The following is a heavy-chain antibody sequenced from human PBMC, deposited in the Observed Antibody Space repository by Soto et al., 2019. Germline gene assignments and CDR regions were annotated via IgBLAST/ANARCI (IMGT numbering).Heavy chain of an antibody. D-gene: IGHD3-22*01. V-gene: IGHV3-23*01. CDR1: GVAVGQYD. J-gene: IGHJ4*02. CDR2: VGPSGAST. Sequence: GGALSVSSEASGVAVGQYDMSWVCLAPGKGLEWVSVVGPSGASTFYADSVRGRFTISRDNSENTLYLQMNSLRAADTALYFCARSYYYDSTGYYRTFDYWGPGTLVTVSS. CDR3: ARSYYYDSTGYYRTFDY.